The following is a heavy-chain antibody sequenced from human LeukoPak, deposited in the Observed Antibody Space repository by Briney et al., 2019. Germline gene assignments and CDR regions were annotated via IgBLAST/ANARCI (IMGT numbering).Heavy chain of an antibody. CDR2: ISVSGTTM. J-gene: IGHJ4*02. CDR1: GFTFTDYY. V-gene: IGHV3-11*04. Sequence: GVPLRLSCATSGFTFTDYYMSWIRQAPGKGLEWVSYISVSGTTMYYADSVKGRFTISRDNAKNSLYLQLNSLRAEDTAVYYCARSRFYFDYWGQGTLVTVSS. CDR3: ARSRFYFDY.